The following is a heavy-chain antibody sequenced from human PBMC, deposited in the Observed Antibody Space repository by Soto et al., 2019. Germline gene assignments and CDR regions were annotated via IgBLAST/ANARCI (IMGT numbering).Heavy chain of an antibody. D-gene: IGHD3-16*02. CDR3: ARGFRWGMDV. Sequence: GGSLRLSCVASGFTITNYRMHWVRQAPGKGLVWVSRINSDETTTDYADSVKGRFTISRDNAENTVYLQMNSLRAEDSAVYYCARGFRWGMDVWGQGTTVTVS. CDR2: INSDETTT. V-gene: IGHV3-74*01. J-gene: IGHJ6*02. CDR1: GFTITNYR.